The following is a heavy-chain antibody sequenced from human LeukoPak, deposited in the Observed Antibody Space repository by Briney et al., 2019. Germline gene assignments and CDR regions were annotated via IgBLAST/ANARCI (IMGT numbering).Heavy chain of an antibody. J-gene: IGHJ4*02. CDR1: GGTFSSYA. V-gene: IGHV1-69*04. Sequence: SVKVSCKASGGTFSSYAISWVRQAPGQGLEWMGRIIPILGIANYAQKFQGRVTITADKSTSTAYMELSSLRSEDTAVYYCASLRSRYDSSGYLLFDYWGQGTLVTVSS. D-gene: IGHD3-22*01. CDR3: ASLRSRYDSSGYLLFDY. CDR2: IIPILGIA.